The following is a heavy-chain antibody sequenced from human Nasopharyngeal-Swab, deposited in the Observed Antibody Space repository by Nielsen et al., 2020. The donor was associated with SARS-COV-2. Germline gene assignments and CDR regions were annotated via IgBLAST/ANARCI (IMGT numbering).Heavy chain of an antibody. Sequence: ASVKVSCKASGYTFTSYAMNWVRQAPGQGLEWMGRINPDSGGTSSAQRFQGRVTMTRDTSFSTAYMELSNLKFDDTAVYYCARAGLRFLEWLLPSYWYFDLWGRGTLVTVSS. CDR3: ARAGLRFLEWLLPSYWYFDL. J-gene: IGHJ2*01. D-gene: IGHD3-3*01. CDR1: GYTFTSYA. V-gene: IGHV1-2*06. CDR2: INPDSGGT.